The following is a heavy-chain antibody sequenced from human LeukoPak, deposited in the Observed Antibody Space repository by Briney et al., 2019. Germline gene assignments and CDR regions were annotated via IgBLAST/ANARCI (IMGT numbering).Heavy chain of an antibody. CDR1: GGSISSSSYY. CDR3: ARVIPELGYCSSTSCPYYFDY. J-gene: IGHJ4*02. Sequence: PSETLSLTCTVSGGSISSSSYYWGWIRQPPGKGLEWIGSIYYSGSTYYNPSPKSRVTISVDTSKNQFSLKLSSVTAADTAVYYCARVIPELGYCSSTSCPYYFDYWGQGTLVTVSS. CDR2: IYYSGST. V-gene: IGHV4-39*07. D-gene: IGHD2-2*01.